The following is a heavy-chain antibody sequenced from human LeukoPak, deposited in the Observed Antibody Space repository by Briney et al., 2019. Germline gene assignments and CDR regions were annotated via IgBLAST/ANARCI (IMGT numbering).Heavy chain of an antibody. CDR2: INAGNGNI. D-gene: IGHD5-24*01. V-gene: IGHV1-3*01. Sequence: ASVKVSCKASGYTFTSYAMHWVRQAPGQRLEWMGWINAGNGNIKYSQKFQGRVTITRDTSASTAYMELSSLRFEDTAVYYCASGQPRRGGPNGVPRYMDVWGKGTTVAVSS. CDR3: ASGQPRRGGPNGVPRYMDV. CDR1: GYTFTSYA. J-gene: IGHJ6*03.